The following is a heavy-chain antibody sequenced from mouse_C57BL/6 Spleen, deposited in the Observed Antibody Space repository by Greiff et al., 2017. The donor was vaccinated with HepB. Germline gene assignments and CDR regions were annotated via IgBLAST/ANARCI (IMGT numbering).Heavy chain of an antibody. CDR1: GYTFTSYW. Sequence: VQLQQPGAELVMPGASVKLSCKASGYTFTSYWMHWVKQRPGQGLEWIGETDPSDSYTNYNQKFKGKSTLTVDKSSSTAYMQLSSLTSEDSAVYYCARPYYYGSSYGYFDVWGTGTTVTVSS. V-gene: IGHV1-69*01. J-gene: IGHJ1*03. CDR2: TDPSDSYT. D-gene: IGHD1-1*01. CDR3: ARPYYYGSSYGYFDV.